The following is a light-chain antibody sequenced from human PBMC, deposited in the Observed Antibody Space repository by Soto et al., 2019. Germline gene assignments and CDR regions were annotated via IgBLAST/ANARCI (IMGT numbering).Light chain of an antibody. Sequence: IQMTQSPPSLSASVGDRVTITCRASQSINSHLNWYQQKPGKAPNLLIYAASNLQSGVPARFSGSGSGTDFTLTISTLQPEDFATYYCQQTYSTPRTFGGGTKVDI. CDR1: QSINSH. V-gene: IGKV1-39*01. CDR3: QQTYSTPRT. CDR2: AAS. J-gene: IGKJ4*01.